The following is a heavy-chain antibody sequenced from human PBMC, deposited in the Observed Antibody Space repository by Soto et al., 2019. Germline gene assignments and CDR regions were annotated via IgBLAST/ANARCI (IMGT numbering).Heavy chain of an antibody. Sequence: VQLVESGGGLVEPGGSLTLACAASGFTFSHMWMSWVRQGPWKGPEWVGRIKSKSDGGTIDYAAPGSGRFTISSDDSREMVFLHMSSLTVEYTAVYYCTTSPDIVVVPTAVHYVAFDVWSQGTMGTVSP. CDR3: TTSPDIVVVPTAVHYVAFDV. J-gene: IGHJ3*01. CDR1: GFTFSHMW. V-gene: IGHV3-15*01. CDR2: IKSKSDGGTI. D-gene: IGHD2-21*01.